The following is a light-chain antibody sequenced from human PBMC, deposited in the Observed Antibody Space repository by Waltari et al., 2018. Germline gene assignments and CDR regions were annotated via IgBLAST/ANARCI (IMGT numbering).Light chain of an antibody. V-gene: IGKV1-5*03. Sequence: DIQMTQSPSTLSASVADRVTITCRASQSISIRFAWYQQKPGEAPELLISKASSLESGVPSRFSGSGMGTEFTLTISILQPDDFATYYCQQYHAVYTFGGGTKVEIK. J-gene: IGKJ4*01. CDR2: KAS. CDR1: QSISIR. CDR3: QQYHAVYT.